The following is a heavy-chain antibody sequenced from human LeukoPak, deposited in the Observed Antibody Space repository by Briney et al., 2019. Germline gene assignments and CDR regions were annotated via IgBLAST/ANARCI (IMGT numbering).Heavy chain of an antibody. V-gene: IGHV4-59*12. Sequence: PSETLSLTCTVSGGSIISYYWSWIRQPPGKGLEWIGYIHHSGGTNYNPPLKSRVTMSVDKSKNQFSLKLSSVTAADTAVYYCARDYGAAGKFDYWGQGTLVTVSS. CDR3: ARDYGAAGKFDY. J-gene: IGHJ4*02. D-gene: IGHD6-13*01. CDR1: GGSIISYY. CDR2: IHHSGGT.